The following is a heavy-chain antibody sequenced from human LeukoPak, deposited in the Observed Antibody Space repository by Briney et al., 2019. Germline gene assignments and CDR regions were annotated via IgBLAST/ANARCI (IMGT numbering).Heavy chain of an antibody. CDR2: ISYDGSNK. Sequence: GGSLRLSCAASGFTFSSYGMHWVRQAPGKGLEWVAVISYDGSNKYYADSVKGRFTISRDNSKNTLYLQMNSLRAEDTAVYYCAKVARLLWFGEPYDYWGQGTLVTVSS. D-gene: IGHD3-10*01. CDR1: GFTFSSYG. J-gene: IGHJ4*02. CDR3: AKVARLLWFGEPYDY. V-gene: IGHV3-30*18.